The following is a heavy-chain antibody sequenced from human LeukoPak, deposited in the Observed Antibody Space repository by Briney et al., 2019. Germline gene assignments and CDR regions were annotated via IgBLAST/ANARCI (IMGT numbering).Heavy chain of an antibody. J-gene: IGHJ3*02. V-gene: IGHV4-34*01. CDR2: INHSGST. CDR3: ARLLLSGRRCI. Sequence: SSETLSLTCAVYGGSFSGYYWNWIRQPPGKGLEWIGEINHSGSTNYNPSLKSRVTISVDTSKNQFSLKLSSVTAADTAVYYCARLLLSGRRCIWGQGTMVTVSS. D-gene: IGHD3-3*01. CDR1: GGSFSGYY.